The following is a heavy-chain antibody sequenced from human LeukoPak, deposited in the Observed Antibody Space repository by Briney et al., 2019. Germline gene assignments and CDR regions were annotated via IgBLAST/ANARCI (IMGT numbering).Heavy chain of an antibody. J-gene: IGHJ1*01. V-gene: IGHV3-53*01. CDR1: GFTVSSNY. D-gene: IGHD4-11*01. Sequence: GGSLRLSCAASGFTVSSNYMSWVRQTPGKGLEWVSIIYYDGSTYYADSVKGRFTISRDNSKNTMYLQMSSLRAEDTAVYYCARGLDLGYFQHWGQGTLVTVSS. CDR3: ARGLDLGYFQH. CDR2: IYYDGST.